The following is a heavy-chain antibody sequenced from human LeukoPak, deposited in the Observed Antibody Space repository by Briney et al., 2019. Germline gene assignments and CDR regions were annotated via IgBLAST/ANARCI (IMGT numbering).Heavy chain of an antibody. CDR2: ADSSGTF. D-gene: IGHD5-18*01. J-gene: IGHJ4*02. Sequence: PSETLSLTCTVSGGSISSGDGYWGWIRLPPGKGLEWIAHADSSGTFYSNPSLQGRVTMSVDTSENHFSLKLSSVTAADTAVYYCARGPKEGYTAMVTGYFDYWGQGTLVTVSS. CDR3: ARGPKEGYTAMVTGYFDY. V-gene: IGHV4-39*02. CDR1: GGSISSGDGY.